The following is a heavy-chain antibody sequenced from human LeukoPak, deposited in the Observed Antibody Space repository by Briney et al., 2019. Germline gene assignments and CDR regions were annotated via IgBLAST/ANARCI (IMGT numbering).Heavy chain of an antibody. CDR1: GGSISSGSYY. D-gene: IGHD2-2*01. Sequence: RPSETLSLTCTVSGGSISSGSYYWSWLRQPAGKGLEWIGRIYTSGSTNYNPSLKSRVTISVDTSKNQFSLKLSSVTAADTAVYYCAGIRSQHYYYYYMDVWGKGTTVTISS. J-gene: IGHJ6*03. CDR3: AGIRSQHYYYYYMDV. CDR2: IYTSGST. V-gene: IGHV4-61*02.